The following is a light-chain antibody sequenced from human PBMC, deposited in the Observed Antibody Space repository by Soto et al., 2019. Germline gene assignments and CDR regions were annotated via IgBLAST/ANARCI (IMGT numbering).Light chain of an antibody. V-gene: IGKV1-5*03. J-gene: IGKJ4*01. CDR2: EAS. CDR1: QTISNW. CDR3: QQYNTYPT. Sequence: DIQMTQSPSTLSASVGDRVTNTCRASQTISNWLAWFQQKPGKAPKLLIYEASSLESGVPSRFSGSGSGTEFTLTISSLQPDDFATYYCQQYNTYPTFGGGTKVEIK.